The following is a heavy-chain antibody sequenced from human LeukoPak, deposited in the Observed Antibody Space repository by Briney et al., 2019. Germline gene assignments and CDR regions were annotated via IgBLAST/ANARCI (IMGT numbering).Heavy chain of an antibody. D-gene: IGHD4-17*01. J-gene: IGHJ4*02. CDR3: ARDFTVTTASY. V-gene: IGHV3-48*01. CDR2: ISSSSSTI. Sequence: GGSLRLSCAASGFTFSSYSMNWVRQAPGKGLEWVSYISSSSSTIYYADSVKGRFTVSRDNAKNSLYLQMNSLRAEDTAVNYCARDFTVTTASYWGQGTLVTVSS. CDR1: GFTFSSYS.